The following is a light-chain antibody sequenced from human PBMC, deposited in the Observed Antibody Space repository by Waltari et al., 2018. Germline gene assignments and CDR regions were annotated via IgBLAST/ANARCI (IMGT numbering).Light chain of an antibody. CDR1: SSDVGNYNV. CDR2: EVS. CDR3: CSYAGGTTYV. V-gene: IGLV2-23*02. Sequence: QPALTQPASVSGSPGQSITLSCTGTSSDVGNYNVVSWYQQYPGKAPKFIIYEVSEGPSGGSIRFSGSKSGNTASLTISGLQAEDEADYYCCSYAGGTTYVFGTGTKVTVL. J-gene: IGLJ1*01.